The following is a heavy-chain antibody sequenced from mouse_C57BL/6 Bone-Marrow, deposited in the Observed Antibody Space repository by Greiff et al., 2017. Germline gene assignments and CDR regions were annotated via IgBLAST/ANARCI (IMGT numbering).Heavy chain of an antibody. J-gene: IGHJ4*01. CDR2: IHPSDSDT. V-gene: IGHV1-74*01. D-gene: IGHD1-1*01. Sequence: QVQLKQPGAELVKPGASVKVSCKASGYTFTSYWMHWVKQRPGQGLEWIGRIHPSDSDTNYNQKFKGKATLTVDKSSSTAYMQLSSLTSEDSAVYYCAISITTVVTMDYWGQGTSVTVSS. CDR1: GYTFTSYW. CDR3: AISITTVVTMDY.